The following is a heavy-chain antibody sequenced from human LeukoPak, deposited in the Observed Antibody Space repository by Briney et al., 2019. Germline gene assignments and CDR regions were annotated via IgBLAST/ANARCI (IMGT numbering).Heavy chain of an antibody. J-gene: IGHJ4*02. CDR1: GFTFSSYA. CDR3: AKEYAGWKTPYDY. CDR2: ISYDGSNK. D-gene: IGHD1-1*01. Sequence: GRSLRLSCAASGFTFSSYAMHWVRQAPGKGLEWVTVISYDGSNKYYADSVKGRFTISRDNSKNTLYLQMNSLRAEDTAVYYCAKEYAGWKTPYDYWGQGTLVTVSS. V-gene: IGHV3-30*04.